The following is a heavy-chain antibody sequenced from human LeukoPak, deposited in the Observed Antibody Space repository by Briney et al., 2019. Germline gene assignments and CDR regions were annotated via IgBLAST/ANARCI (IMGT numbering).Heavy chain of an antibody. Sequence: GGSLRLSRAASEFTFSSYAMHWVRQAPDQGLEWVALISYDGTNKYYADSVKGRFTISRDNSKNTLYLQMNSLRGEDTAVYYCARDYASGSYPRIYFEYWGQGTLVTVSS. J-gene: IGHJ4*02. CDR2: ISYDGTNK. CDR3: ARDYASGSYPRIYFEY. D-gene: IGHD3-10*01. V-gene: IGHV3-30*04. CDR1: EFTFSSYA.